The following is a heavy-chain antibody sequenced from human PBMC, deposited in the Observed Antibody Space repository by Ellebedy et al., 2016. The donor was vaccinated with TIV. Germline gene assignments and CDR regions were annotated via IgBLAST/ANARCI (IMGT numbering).Heavy chain of an antibody. D-gene: IGHD3-16*01. CDR2: IRGYNGDT. CDR3: ARGYHYGADY. Sequence: ASVKVSXKASGYSFTSYGISWVRQAPGQGLEWMGWIRGYNGDTNYAQKIQGRVTMTIDTSTSTAYMELRSLPSDDTAVYYCARGYHYGADYWGQGTLVSVSS. V-gene: IGHV1-18*01. J-gene: IGHJ4*02. CDR1: GYSFTSYG.